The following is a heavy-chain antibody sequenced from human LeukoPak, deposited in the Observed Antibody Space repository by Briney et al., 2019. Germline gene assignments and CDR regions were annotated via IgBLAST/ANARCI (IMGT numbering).Heavy chain of an antibody. CDR1: GYTLTELS. V-gene: IGHV1-24*01. CDR3: ARGIGYCSGGSCYSNNWFDP. J-gene: IGHJ5*02. D-gene: IGHD2-15*01. Sequence: ASVKVSCKVSGYTLTELSMHWVRQAPGKGLEWMGGFDPEDGETIYAQKFQGRVTMTTDTSTSTAYMELSSLRSEDTAVHYCARGIGYCSGGSCYSNNWFDPWGQGTLVTVSS. CDR2: FDPEDGET.